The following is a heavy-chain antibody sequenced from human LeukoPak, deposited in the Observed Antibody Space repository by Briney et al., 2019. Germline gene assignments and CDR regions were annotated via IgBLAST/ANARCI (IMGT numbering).Heavy chain of an antibody. D-gene: IGHD3-22*01. V-gene: IGHV4-39*01. Sequence: SETLSLTCTVSGGSISSSSYYWGWIRQPPGKGLEWIGNIYYSGSTYYNPSLKSRVTISVDTSKNQFSLKLSSVTAADMAMYYCASTLSSGYASDAFDIWGQGTMVTVSS. CDR2: IYYSGST. CDR3: ASTLSSGYASDAFDI. CDR1: GGSISSSSYY. J-gene: IGHJ3*02.